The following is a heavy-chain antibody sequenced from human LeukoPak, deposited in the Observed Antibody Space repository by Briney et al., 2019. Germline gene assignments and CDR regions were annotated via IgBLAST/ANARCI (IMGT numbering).Heavy chain of an antibody. CDR3: ARGPAWFGECYFDS. V-gene: IGHV1-46*01. D-gene: IGHD3-10*01. J-gene: IGHJ4*02. Sequence: ASVKVSCKASGYTFTSYFIHWVRQAPGQRLEWMGVINPSGGSTSYAQKFQGRVTMTRDTSTSTVYMELRSLRSEDTAVYYCARGPAWFGECYFDSWGQGTLVTVSS. CDR1: GYTFTSYF. CDR2: INPSGGST.